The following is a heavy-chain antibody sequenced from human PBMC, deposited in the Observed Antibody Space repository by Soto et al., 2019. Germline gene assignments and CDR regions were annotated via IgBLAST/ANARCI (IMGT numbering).Heavy chain of an antibody. CDR2: TYYRSKWYN. V-gene: IGHV6-1*01. CDR3: AREETDSRGWYGLTWLDL. Sequence: TCAICGGKVCSTRWAWHWLKQSPSRGLQWLGRTYYRSKWYNDYAVSVKSRITINPDTSKNQFSLQLNSVTPEDTAVYYCAREETDSRGWYGLTWLDLSGEGTLVTLPS. CDR1: GGKVCSTRWA. J-gene: IGHJ5*02. D-gene: IGHD6-19*01.